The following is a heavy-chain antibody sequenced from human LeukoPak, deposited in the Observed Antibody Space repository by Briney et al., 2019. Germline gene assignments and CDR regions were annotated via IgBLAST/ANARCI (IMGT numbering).Heavy chain of an antibody. J-gene: IGHJ4*02. CDR3: ARSNNLNDIYFDY. CDR1: GLTFSGDY. V-gene: IGHV3-11*01. Sequence: SLRLSCGTFGLTFSGDYMSGIRQSSGKGLEWLAYISPSGDTTYHADSVKGRFTISRDNPRNSVYLQMNTLRAEDTAVYFCARSNNLNDIYFDYWGQGTLVAVSS. CDR2: ISPSGDTT. D-gene: IGHD1-1*01.